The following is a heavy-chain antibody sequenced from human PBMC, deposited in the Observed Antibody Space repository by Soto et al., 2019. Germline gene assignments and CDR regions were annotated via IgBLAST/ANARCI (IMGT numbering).Heavy chain of an antibody. D-gene: IGHD3-10*02. CDR1: GFTFSGYG. CDR3: AKAMLDASHFDY. J-gene: IGHJ4*02. V-gene: IGHV3-30*18. CDR2: ISYDGSKK. Sequence: PGGSLRLSCAASGFTFSGYGMHWVRQTPGKGLEWVALISYDGSKKSYADSVKGRFTISRDNSKNTLYLQMNSLRAEDTAVYYCAKAMLDASHFDYWGQGTLVTVSS.